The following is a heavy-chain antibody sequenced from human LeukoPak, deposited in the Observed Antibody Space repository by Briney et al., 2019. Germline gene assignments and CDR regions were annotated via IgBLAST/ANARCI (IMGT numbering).Heavy chain of an antibody. CDR1: GFTFSSYV. CDR3: AKRITMVRGVIRREYYFDY. V-gene: IGHV3-23*01. Sequence: RAGGSLRLSCAASGFTFSSYVMHWVRQAPGKGLEWVSAISGSGGSTYYADSVKGRFTISRDNSKNTLYLQMNSLRAEDTAVYYCAKRITMVRGVIRREYYFDYWGQGTLVTVSS. D-gene: IGHD3-10*01. J-gene: IGHJ4*02. CDR2: ISGSGGST.